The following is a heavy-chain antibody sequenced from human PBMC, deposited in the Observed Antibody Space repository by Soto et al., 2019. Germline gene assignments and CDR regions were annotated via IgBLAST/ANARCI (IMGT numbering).Heavy chain of an antibody. J-gene: IGHJ5*02. CDR1: GGSISSGDYY. V-gene: IGHV4-30-4*01. CDR2: IYYSGSP. Sequence: SETLSLTCTVSGGSISSGDYYWSWIRQPPGKGLEWIGYIYYSGSPYYNPSLKSRVTISVDTSKNQFSLKLSSVTAADTAVYYCARGPLLSGVPAATRGWFDPWGQGPLVTVSS. CDR3: ARGPLLSGVPAATRGWFDP. D-gene: IGHD2-2*01.